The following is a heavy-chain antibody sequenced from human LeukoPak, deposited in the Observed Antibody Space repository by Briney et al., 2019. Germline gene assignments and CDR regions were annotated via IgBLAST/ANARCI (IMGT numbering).Heavy chain of an antibody. CDR2: INHSGST. J-gene: IGHJ6*03. CDR1: GGSFSGYY. V-gene: IGHV4-34*01. CDR3: ARVYADIVVVPAAYYMDV. D-gene: IGHD2-2*01. Sequence: SETLSLTCAVYGGSFSGYYWSWIRQPPGKGLEWIGEINHSGSTNYNPSLKSRVTISVDTSKNQFSPKLSSVTAADTAVYYCARVYADIVVVPAAYYMDVWGKGTTVTVSS.